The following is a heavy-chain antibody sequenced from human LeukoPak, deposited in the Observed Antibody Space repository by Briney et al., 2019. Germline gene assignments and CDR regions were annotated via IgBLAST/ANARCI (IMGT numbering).Heavy chain of an antibody. Sequence: GASVKVSCKASGGTFSSYAISWVRQAPGQGLEWMGGIIPIFGTANYAQKFQGRVTITTDESTSTAYMELSSLRSEDTAVYYCASRVQLSSENWYFDLWGRGTLVTVSS. J-gene: IGHJ2*01. V-gene: IGHV1-69*05. D-gene: IGHD6-6*01. CDR2: IIPIFGTA. CDR1: GGTFSSYA. CDR3: ASRVQLSSENWYFDL.